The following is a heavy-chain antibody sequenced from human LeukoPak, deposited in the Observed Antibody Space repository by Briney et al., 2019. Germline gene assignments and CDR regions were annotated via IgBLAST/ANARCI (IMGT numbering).Heavy chain of an antibody. V-gene: IGHV5-51*01. CDR2: IFLGDSDT. J-gene: IGHJ4*02. CDR3: AKLLDVWGRYRYFDY. D-gene: IGHD3-16*02. CDR1: GYSFTSYW. Sequence: GESLKISCKGSGYSFTSYWIGWVRQMPGKGLEWMGIIFLGDSDTRYSPSFQGQVTISADKSISTAYLQWSSLKASDTALYYCAKLLDVWGRYRYFDYWGQGTLVTVSS.